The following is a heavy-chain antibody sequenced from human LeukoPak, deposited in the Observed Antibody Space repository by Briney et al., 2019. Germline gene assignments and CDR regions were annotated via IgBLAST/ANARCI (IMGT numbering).Heavy chain of an antibody. J-gene: IGHJ4*02. CDR2: IYYSGST. CDR1: GASISSSIYY. Sequence: SETLSLTCTVSGASISSSIYYWGWIRQPPGKGLEYIGNIYYSGSTYQNPSLKSRVTISIDTSKNQFSLKLSSVTAADTAVYYCASPGYSSGWYSGGKYYFDYWGQGTLVTVSS. CDR3: ASPGYSSGWYSGGKYYFDY. D-gene: IGHD6-19*01. V-gene: IGHV4-39*01.